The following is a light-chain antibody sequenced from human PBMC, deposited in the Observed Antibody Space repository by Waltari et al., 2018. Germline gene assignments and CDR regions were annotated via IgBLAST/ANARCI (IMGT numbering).Light chain of an antibody. CDR1: QSVGKY. V-gene: IGKV3-20*01. CDR2: ETY. Sequence: EIVLTQSPGTPSLSPGERATLSCRASQSVGKYLAWYQQRPGQAPRLLIYETYRRATGTPDRFSGSGSGTDFSLTISRLEPEDFAVYYCQKYDSLPATFGQGTTVEIK. J-gene: IGKJ1*01. CDR3: QKYDSLPAT.